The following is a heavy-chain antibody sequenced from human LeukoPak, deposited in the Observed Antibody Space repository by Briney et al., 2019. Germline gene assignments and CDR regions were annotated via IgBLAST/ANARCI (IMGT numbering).Heavy chain of an antibody. V-gene: IGHV4-59*08. CDR1: GGPISGDY. J-gene: IGHJ4*02. CDR3: ARQEMATPGEISY. CDR2: MYCRWST. Sequence: SVTLSLTCTVSGGPISGDYWSWLRRPPGKRLKGIGYMYCRWSTHYNPSVKRRVHISVDTSKNQFSLKVSSVTAADTAIYCCARQEMATPGEISYWGQGTLVTVSS. D-gene: IGHD5-24*01.